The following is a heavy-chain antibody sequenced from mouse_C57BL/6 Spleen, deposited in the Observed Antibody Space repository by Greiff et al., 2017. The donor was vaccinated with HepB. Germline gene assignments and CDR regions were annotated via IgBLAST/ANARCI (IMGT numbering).Heavy chain of an antibody. Sequence: QVQLKQPGAELVRPGSSVKLSCKASGYTFTSYWMDWVKQRPGQGLEWIGNIYPSDSETHYNQKFKDKATLTVDKSSSTAYMQLSSLTSEDSAVYYCARRLVSYFDYWGQGTTLTVSS. V-gene: IGHV1-61*01. CDR2: IYPSDSET. CDR3: ARRLVSYFDY. J-gene: IGHJ2*01. CDR1: GYTFTSYW.